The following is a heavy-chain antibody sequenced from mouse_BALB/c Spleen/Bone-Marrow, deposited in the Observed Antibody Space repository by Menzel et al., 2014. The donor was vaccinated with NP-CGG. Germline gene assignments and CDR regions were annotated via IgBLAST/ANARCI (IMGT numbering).Heavy chain of an antibody. J-gene: IGHJ3*01. D-gene: IGHD1-1*01. CDR1: GYAFTSYN. CDR3: ARENYGSSPAY. CDR2: IDPYNGGT. Sequence: VQLQQPGPELAKPGASVKVFCKASGYAFTSYNMYWVKQSHGKSLEWIGYIDPYNGGTSYNQKFKGKATLTVDKSSSTAYMHLNSLTSEDSAVYYCARENYGSSPAYWGQGTLVTVSA. V-gene: IGHV1S135*01.